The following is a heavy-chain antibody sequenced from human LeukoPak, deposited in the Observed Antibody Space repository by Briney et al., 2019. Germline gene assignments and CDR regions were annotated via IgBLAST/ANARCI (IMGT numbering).Heavy chain of an antibody. CDR1: GYTFTSYG. CDR3: ARYRFFMTTVNYYYYYMDV. J-gene: IGHJ6*03. V-gene: IGHV1-18*01. Sequence: GASVKVSCKASGYTFTSYGISWVRQAPGQGLEWMGWISAYNGNTNYAQKLQGRVTMTTDTPTSTAYMELRSLRSDDTAVYYCARYRFFMTTVNYYYYYMDVWGKGTTVTVSS. D-gene: IGHD4-11*01. CDR2: ISAYNGNT.